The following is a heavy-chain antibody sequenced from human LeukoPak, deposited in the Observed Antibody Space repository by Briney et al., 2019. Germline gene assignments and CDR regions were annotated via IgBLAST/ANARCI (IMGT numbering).Heavy chain of an antibody. CDR3: ARDRCSSTSCYDRAAFDI. CDR1: GGTFSRYA. V-gene: IGHV1-69*05. Sequence: ASVKVSCKASGGTFSRYAISWVRQAPGQGLEWMGGIIPIFGTANYAQKFQGRVTITTDESTSTAYMELSSLRSEDTAVYYCARDRCSSTSCYDRAAFDIWGQGTMVTVSS. J-gene: IGHJ3*02. CDR2: IIPIFGTA. D-gene: IGHD2-2*01.